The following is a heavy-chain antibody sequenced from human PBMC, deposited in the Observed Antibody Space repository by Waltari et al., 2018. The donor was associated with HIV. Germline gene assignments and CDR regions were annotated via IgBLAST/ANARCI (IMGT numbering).Heavy chain of an antibody. CDR2: IYHSGGT. CDR3: ARRRVNYFDY. D-gene: IGHD2-21*01. J-gene: IGHJ4*02. Sequence: QVQLQESGPGLVKPSETLSLTCAVSGYSISSGYYWGWIRQPPGKGLEWIGSIYHSGGTYYNPSLKSRVTISVDTSKNQFSLKLSSVTAADTAVYYCARRRVNYFDYWGQGTLVTVSS. V-gene: IGHV4-38-2*01. CDR1: GYSISSGYY.